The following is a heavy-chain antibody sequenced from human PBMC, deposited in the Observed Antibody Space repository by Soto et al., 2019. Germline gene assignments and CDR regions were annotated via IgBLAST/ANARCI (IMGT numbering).Heavy chain of an antibody. Sequence: GGSLRLSCAASGFTFSSYWMSWVRQAPGKGLEWVANIKQDGSEKYYVDSVKGRFTISRDNAKNSLYLQMNSLRAEDTAVYYCGRDNYYYGSGSYWGGYFDYWGQGTLVTVSS. V-gene: IGHV3-7*01. D-gene: IGHD3-10*01. J-gene: IGHJ4*02. CDR3: GRDNYYYGSGSYWGGYFDY. CDR1: GFTFSSYW. CDR2: IKQDGSEK.